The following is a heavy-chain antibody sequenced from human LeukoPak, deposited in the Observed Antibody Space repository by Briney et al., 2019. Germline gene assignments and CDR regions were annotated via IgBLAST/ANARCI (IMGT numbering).Heavy chain of an antibody. D-gene: IGHD5-24*01. CDR3: AKDIQYGVGRGYFDY. J-gene: IGHJ4*02. V-gene: IGHV3-9*03. CDR1: GFTFDDYA. CDR2: ISWNSGSI. Sequence: GGSLRLSCAASGFTFDDYAMHWVRQAPGKGLEWVSGISWNSGSIGYADSVKGRFTISRDNAKNSLYLQMNSLRAEDMALYYCAKDIQYGVGRGYFDYWGQGTLVTVSS.